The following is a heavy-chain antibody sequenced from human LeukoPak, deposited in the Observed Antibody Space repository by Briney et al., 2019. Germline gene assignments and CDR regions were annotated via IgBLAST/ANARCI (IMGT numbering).Heavy chain of an antibody. Sequence: GESLKISCKGSGYSFTSYWIAWVRQMPGKGLEWMGIIHHRDSDIRYSPSFQGQVTISADKSISTAYLQWSSLKASDTAMYYCARTPDSYDSRGYQYWHFDLWGRGTLLTVSS. J-gene: IGHJ2*01. CDR3: ARTPDSYDSRGYQYWHFDL. CDR1: GYSFTSYW. V-gene: IGHV5-51*01. CDR2: IHHRDSDI. D-gene: IGHD3-22*01.